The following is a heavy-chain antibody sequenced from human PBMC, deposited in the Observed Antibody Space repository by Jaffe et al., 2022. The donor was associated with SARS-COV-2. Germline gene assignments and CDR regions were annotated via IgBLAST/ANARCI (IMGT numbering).Heavy chain of an antibody. Sequence: EVQLVESGGGLVQPGGSLRLSCAASGFTFSSYWMSWVRQAPGKGLEWVANIKQDGSEKYYVDSVKGRFTISRDNAKNSLYLQMNSLRAEDTAVYYCATATFQDAPDYWGQGTLVTVSS. V-gene: IGHV3-7*01. CDR1: GFTFSSYW. CDR3: ATATFQDAPDY. J-gene: IGHJ4*02. D-gene: IGHD1-26*01. CDR2: IKQDGSEK.